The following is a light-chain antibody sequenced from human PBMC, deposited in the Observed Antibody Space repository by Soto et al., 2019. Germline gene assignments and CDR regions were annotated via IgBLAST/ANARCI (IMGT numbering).Light chain of an antibody. Sequence: EIVLTQSPGTLSLSPGERATLSCRASQSVSSSYLAWYQQKPGQAPSLLIYGASSRATGIPDRFSGSGSGTDFTLTISRLEPEDFSVYYCQQSGSSPYTFGQRTKLEIK. CDR1: QSVSSSY. J-gene: IGKJ2*01. CDR3: QQSGSSPYT. CDR2: GAS. V-gene: IGKV3-20*01.